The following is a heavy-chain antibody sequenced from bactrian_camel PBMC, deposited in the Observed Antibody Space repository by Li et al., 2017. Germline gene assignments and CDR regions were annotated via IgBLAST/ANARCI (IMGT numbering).Heavy chain of an antibody. V-gene: IGHV3S55*01. CDR3: AAYTATYCYGTYCCGK. D-gene: IGHD2*01. CDR2: ISSEGRT. CDR1: GFTFDGSD. J-gene: IGHJ4*01. Sequence: QLVESGGGSVQAGGSLRLSCTTSGFTFDGSDMGWYRQAPGNECEKVSTISSEGRTYYVDSVKGRFTISQDNINPKSTVYLQMNDLKPEDTAVYYCAAYTATYCYGTYCCGKWCQGTQVTVS.